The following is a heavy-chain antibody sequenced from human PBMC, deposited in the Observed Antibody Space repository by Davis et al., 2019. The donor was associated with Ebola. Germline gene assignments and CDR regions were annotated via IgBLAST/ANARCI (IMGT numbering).Heavy chain of an antibody. CDR1: GFTFSSYS. D-gene: IGHD1-26*01. V-gene: IGHV3-48*04. CDR3: ARDSGSYPIDY. Sequence: GEYLKISCAASGFTFSSYSMNWIRQAPGKGLEGVSYISSSGSTIYYADSVKGRFTISRDNAKNSLYLQMNSLRAEDTAVYYCARDSGSYPIDYWGQGTLVTVSS. J-gene: IGHJ4*02. CDR2: ISSSGSTI.